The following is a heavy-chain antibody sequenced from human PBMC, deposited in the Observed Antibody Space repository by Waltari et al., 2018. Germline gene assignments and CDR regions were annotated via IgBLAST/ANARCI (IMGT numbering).Heavy chain of an antibody. V-gene: IGHV3-48*03. CDR2: IGPSGTTR. J-gene: IGHJ4*02. D-gene: IGHD1-1*01. Sequence: EVQLVESGGGLVQRGGSLRLSCTGSGFTFSDYEMNWVRQAPGKGLEWSAYIGPSGTTRYYADSVKGRFLISRDSAKNSLYLQMTSLRVEDTAVYYCAREGVQLWVPLDYWGQGTLVTVAS. CDR3: AREGVQLWVPLDY. CDR1: GFTFSDYE.